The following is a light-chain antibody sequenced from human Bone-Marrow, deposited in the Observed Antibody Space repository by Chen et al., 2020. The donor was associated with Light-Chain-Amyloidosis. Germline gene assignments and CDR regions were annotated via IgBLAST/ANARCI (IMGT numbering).Light chain of an antibody. J-gene: IGKJ4*01. CDR2: GSS. CDR3: KQYGTSPLT. V-gene: IGKV3-20*01. Sequence: EIVLTQSPGTLSLSPGEGANLSCRASETISSNYLTWYQQKIGQAPRLRIYGSSSRATGIPDRFTGSGSETDFTLTINRLETEDFAMYYCKQYGTSPLTCGGGTKVEIK. CDR1: ETISSNY.